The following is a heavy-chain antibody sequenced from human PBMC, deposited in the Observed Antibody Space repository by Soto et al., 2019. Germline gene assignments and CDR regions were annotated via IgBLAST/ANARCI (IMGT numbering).Heavy chain of an antibody. V-gene: IGHV3-9*01. CDR3: AKDMSPRGAFDI. D-gene: IGHD3-10*01. J-gene: IGHJ3*02. CDR2: ISWNSGSI. CDR1: GFTFSSYW. Sequence: GGSLRLSCAASGFTFSSYWMHWVRQAPGKGPEWVSGISWNSGSIGYADSVKGRFTISRDNAKNSLYLQMNSLRAEDTALYYCAKDMSPRGAFDIWGQGTMVTVSS.